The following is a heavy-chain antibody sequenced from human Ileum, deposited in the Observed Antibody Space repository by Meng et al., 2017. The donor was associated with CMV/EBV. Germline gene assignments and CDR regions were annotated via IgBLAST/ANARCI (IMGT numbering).Heavy chain of an antibody. CDR3: AKAGYCSSTSCYTPMPYYYYGMDV. V-gene: IGHV3-23*03. CDR2: IYSGGSST. Sequence: GESLKISCAASGFTFSSYAMSWVRQAPGKGLEWVSVIYSGGSSTYYADSVKGRFTISRDNSKNTLYLQMNSLRAEDTAVYYCAKAGYCSSTSCYTPMPYYYYGMDVWGQGTTVTVSS. CDR1: GFTFSSYA. D-gene: IGHD2-2*02. J-gene: IGHJ6*02.